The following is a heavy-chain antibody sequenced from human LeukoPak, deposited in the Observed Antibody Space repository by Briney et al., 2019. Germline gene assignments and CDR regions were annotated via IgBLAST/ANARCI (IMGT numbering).Heavy chain of an antibody. V-gene: IGHV4-39*01. CDR2: IYYSGST. D-gene: IGHD3-3*01. CDR3: ARRYDFWSGYHEINWFDP. CDR1: GGSISSSSYY. Sequence: SETLSLTCTVSGGSISSSSYYWGWIRQPPGKGLECIGSIYYSGSTYYNPSLESRVTISVDTSKNQFSLKLSSVTAADTAVYYCARRYDFWSGYHEINWFDPWGQGTLVTVSS. J-gene: IGHJ5*02.